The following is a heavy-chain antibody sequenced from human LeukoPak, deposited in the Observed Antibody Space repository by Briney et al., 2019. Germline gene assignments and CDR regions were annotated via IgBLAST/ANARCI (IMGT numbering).Heavy chain of an antibody. J-gene: IGHJ5*02. D-gene: IGHD3-16*01. Sequence: GGSLRLSSAVSGFAFSSYAMAWVRRAPGQGPDWVSAISDSGASTYYSDSVKGRFTISRDNSKNKLYLQMNSVRAEDTAVYYCARFLGHYAFPNNWFDPWGQGTLVTVSS. CDR1: GFAFSSYA. CDR2: ISDSGAST. CDR3: ARFLGHYAFPNNWFDP. V-gene: IGHV3-23*01.